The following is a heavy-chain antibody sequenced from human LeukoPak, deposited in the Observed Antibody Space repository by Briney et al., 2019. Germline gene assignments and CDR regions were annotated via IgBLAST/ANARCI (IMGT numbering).Heavy chain of an antibody. CDR1: GFTFSSYA. Sequence: PGGSLRLSCAASGFTFSSYAMSWVRQAPGKGLEWVSAISGSGGSTYYADSVKGRFTISRDNSKNTLYLQMNSLRAEDTAVYYCARGTLPPRTMIVVVQTAYYFDYWGQGTLVTVSS. CDR2: ISGSGGST. J-gene: IGHJ4*02. D-gene: IGHD3-22*01. V-gene: IGHV3-23*01. CDR3: ARGTLPPRTMIVVVQTAYYFDY.